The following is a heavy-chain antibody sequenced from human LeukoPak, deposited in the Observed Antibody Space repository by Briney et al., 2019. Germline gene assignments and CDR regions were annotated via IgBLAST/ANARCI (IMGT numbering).Heavy chain of an antibody. V-gene: IGHV4-59*01. Sequence: SETLSLTCTVSGGSISSYYWSWIRQLPGMGLEWIGYIYYSGSTKYNPSLKSRVTISVDTSKNQFSLKLSSVTAADTAVYYCARGVYIAAAQYGYWGQGTLVTVSS. D-gene: IGHD6-13*01. J-gene: IGHJ4*02. CDR3: ARGVYIAAAQYGY. CDR1: GGSISSYY. CDR2: IYYSGST.